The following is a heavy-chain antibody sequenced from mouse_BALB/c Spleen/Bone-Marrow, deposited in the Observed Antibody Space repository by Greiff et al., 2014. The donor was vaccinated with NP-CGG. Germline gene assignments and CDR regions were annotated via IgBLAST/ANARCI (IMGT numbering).Heavy chain of an antibody. Sequence: VQLQQSGAELAKPGASLKMSCKASGYTFTSYWMHWVKQRPGQGLEWIGYINPSTDYTEYNQKFKDKATLTADKSSSTAFMQLSSPTSEDSAVYYCARRAYGGSYGFAYWGQGTLVTVSA. CDR3: ARRAYGGSYGFAY. CDR2: INPSTDYT. CDR1: GYTFTSYW. J-gene: IGHJ3*01. V-gene: IGHV1-7*01. D-gene: IGHD1-1*01.